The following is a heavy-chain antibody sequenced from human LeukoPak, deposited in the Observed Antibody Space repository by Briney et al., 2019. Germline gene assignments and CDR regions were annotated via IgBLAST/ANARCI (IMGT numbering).Heavy chain of an antibody. Sequence: GGALRLSCAASGFTFSSYAMSWVRQAPGKGLEWVSAIRDSGSSTHYADSVKGRYTTSRDNSKNTLFLQMNSLRAEDTAIYYCAKYGPQDSGSSHFDYWGQGTLVTVSS. CDR2: IRDSGSST. J-gene: IGHJ4*02. CDR1: GFTFSSYA. CDR3: AKYGPQDSGSSHFDY. D-gene: IGHD1-26*01. V-gene: IGHV3-23*01.